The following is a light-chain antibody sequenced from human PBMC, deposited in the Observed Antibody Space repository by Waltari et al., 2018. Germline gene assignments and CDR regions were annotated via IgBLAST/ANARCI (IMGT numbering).Light chain of an antibody. Sequence: QSVLTQPPSASGTRGQRVTISCSGSSSNLGSNTVNWYQQLPGTAPKLLIYSNNQRPSGVPDRFSGSKSGTSASLAISGLQSEDEADYYCAAWDDSLNGWVFGGGTKLTVL. J-gene: IGLJ3*02. CDR1: SSNLGSNT. V-gene: IGLV1-44*01. CDR2: SNN. CDR3: AAWDDSLNGWV.